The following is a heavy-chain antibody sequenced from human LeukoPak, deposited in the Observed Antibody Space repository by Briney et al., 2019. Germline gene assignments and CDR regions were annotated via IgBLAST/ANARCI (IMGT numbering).Heavy chain of an antibody. CDR3: ASYTGDYALGY. J-gene: IGHJ4*02. D-gene: IGHD4-17*01. CDR2: ISNSGST. CDR1: GASISTCY. V-gene: IGHV4-59*01. Sequence: SETLSLTCTVSGASISTCYWSWIRQPPGKRLEWIGYISNSGSTNYNPSLKSRVTMSLDTSKNQFSLKLTSLTAADTAVYYCASYTGDYALGYWGQGALVTVSS.